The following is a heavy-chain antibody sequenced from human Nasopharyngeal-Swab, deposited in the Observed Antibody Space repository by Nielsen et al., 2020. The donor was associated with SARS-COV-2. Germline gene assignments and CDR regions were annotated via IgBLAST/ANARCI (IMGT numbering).Heavy chain of an antibody. CDR3: ARDRAAGYGDYNLEGY. J-gene: IGHJ4*02. Sequence: GGSLRLCCAACGFTFSSYSMNWVRQAPGKELEWVSYISSSSSTIYYADSVKGRFTITRDNAKNSLYLQMNSLRDEDTAVYYCARDRAAGYGDYNLEGYWGQGTLVTVSS. CDR2: ISSSSSTI. CDR1: GFTFSSYS. V-gene: IGHV3-48*02. D-gene: IGHD4-17*01.